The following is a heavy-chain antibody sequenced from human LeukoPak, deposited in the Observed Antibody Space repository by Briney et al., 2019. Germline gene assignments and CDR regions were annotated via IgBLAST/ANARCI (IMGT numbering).Heavy chain of an antibody. CDR1: GFTFSSSC. J-gene: IGHJ4*02. CDR3: AIDAIFGADYYLDY. CDR2: ISSSTNTI. Sequence: PGGSLRLSCAASGFTFSSSCMSWVRQAPGKGLEWVSYISSSTNTIYYAYSVKGRFTISIDKAKNYLYLKMKSLRDEATAMYCCAIDAIFGADYYLDYSGEGTLVSVSS. V-gene: IGHV3-48*02. D-gene: IGHD3-3*01.